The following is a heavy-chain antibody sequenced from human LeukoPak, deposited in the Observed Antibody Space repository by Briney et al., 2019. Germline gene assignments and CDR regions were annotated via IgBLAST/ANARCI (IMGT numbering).Heavy chain of an antibody. D-gene: IGHD6-13*01. J-gene: IGHJ4*02. Sequence: GGSLRLSCAASGFTFSSYSMNWVCQAPGKGLEWVSSISSSSSYIYYADSVKGRFTISRDNAKNSLYLQMNSLRAEDTAVYYCARLAAAGENTENFDYWGQGTLVTVSS. CDR3: ARLAAAGENTENFDY. CDR2: ISSSSSYI. CDR1: GFTFSSYS. V-gene: IGHV3-21*01.